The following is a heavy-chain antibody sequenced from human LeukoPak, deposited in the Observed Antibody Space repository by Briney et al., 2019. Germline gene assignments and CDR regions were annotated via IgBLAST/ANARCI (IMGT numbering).Heavy chain of an antibody. V-gene: IGHV3-30*18. CDR1: GFTFSSYG. D-gene: IGHD3-16*01. CDR3: AKRGGPTTKRGYFNY. J-gene: IGHJ4*02. Sequence: GSLRLSCAASGFTFSSYGMHWVRQAPGKGLEWVAVISYDGSNKYYADSVKGRFTLSRDNSKNTLYLQMNSLRAEDKAVYYCAKRGGPTTKRGYFNYGAQETLVTVSS. CDR2: ISYDGSNK.